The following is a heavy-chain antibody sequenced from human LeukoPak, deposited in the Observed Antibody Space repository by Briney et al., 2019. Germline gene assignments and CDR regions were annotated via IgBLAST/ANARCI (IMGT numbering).Heavy chain of an antibody. D-gene: IGHD3-22*01. CDR2: IYYSGST. J-gene: IGHJ4*02. V-gene: IGHV4-30-4*08. CDR3: ARGIRNLGYDSSGYPDY. Sequence: KPSETLSLTCTVSGGSISTTNYFWGWIRQPPGKGLEWIGYIYYSGSTCYNPSLKSRVTISVDTSKNQFSLKLSSVTAADTAVYYCARGIRNLGYDSSGYPDYWGQGTLVTVSS. CDR1: GGSISTTNYF.